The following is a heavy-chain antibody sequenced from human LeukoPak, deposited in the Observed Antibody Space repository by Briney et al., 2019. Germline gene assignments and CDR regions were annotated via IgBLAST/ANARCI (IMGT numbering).Heavy chain of an antibody. CDR3: ARRQGCSSTSCPPDY. D-gene: IGHD2-2*01. V-gene: IGHV5-51*01. CDR2: IYPGDSDT. CDR1: GYSFTTYW. J-gene: IGHJ4*02. Sequence: GESLKTSCRGSGYSFTTYWIGWVRQMPGKGLEWMGIIYPGDSDTRYTPSFQGQVTLSADKSINTAYLQWSSLKASDTAMYYCARRQGCSSTSCPPDYWGQGTLVTVSP.